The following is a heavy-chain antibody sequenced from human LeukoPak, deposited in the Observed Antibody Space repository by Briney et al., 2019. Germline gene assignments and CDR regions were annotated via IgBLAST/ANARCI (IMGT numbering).Heavy chain of an antibody. J-gene: IGHJ6*02. V-gene: IGHV1-2*02. Sequence: ASVKVSCKASGYTFTGYYMHWVRQAPGQGLEWMGWINPNSGGTNYAQKFQGRVTMTRDTSTSTAYMELSRLRSDDTAVYYCARDYDILTGYYYYYGMDVWGQGTTVTVSS. D-gene: IGHD3-9*01. CDR2: INPNSGGT. CDR1: GYTFTGYY. CDR3: ARDYDILTGYYYYYGMDV.